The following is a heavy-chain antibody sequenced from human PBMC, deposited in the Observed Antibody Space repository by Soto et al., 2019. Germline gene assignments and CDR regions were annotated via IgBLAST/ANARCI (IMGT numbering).Heavy chain of an antibody. Sequence: PSETLSLTCAVHGGSFSGYYWDWIRQPPGKGLEWIGEVNHGGTSNYNPSLKSRAIISVDTSKNQFSLKLTSVTAEDTALYFCARERLYYDILTGYYKGPHWXDPWGQGTLVTV. CDR3: ARERLYYDILTGYYKGPHWXDP. J-gene: IGHJ5*02. V-gene: IGHV4-34*01. D-gene: IGHD3-9*01. CDR2: VNHGGTS. CDR1: GGSFSGYY.